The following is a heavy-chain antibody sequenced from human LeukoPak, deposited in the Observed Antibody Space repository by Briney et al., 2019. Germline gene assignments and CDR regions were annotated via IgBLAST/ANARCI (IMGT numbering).Heavy chain of an antibody. CDR1: GYSISSGYY. Sequence: SETLSLTCTVSGYSISSGYYWGWIRQPPGKGLEWIGNFYYRGITSYNPSLTSRVTISVDTSKNQFSLKLTSVTAADTAVYYCARETRNYYDSTGYYLIDYWGQGTLVTVSS. CDR2: FYYRGIT. CDR3: ARETRNYYDSTGYYLIDY. J-gene: IGHJ4*02. V-gene: IGHV4-38-2*02. D-gene: IGHD3-22*01.